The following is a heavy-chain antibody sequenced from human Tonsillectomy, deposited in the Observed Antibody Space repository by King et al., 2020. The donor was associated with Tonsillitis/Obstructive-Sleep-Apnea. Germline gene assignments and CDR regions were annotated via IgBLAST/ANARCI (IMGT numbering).Heavy chain of an antibody. D-gene: IGHD3-16*02. Sequence: VQLVESGGGLVKPGGSLRLSCAASGFTVSKAWMSWVRQAPGKGLEWVGRIKSKTDGVTTDYVAPVKGRFTISRDDSKNTLYLQMNSLKTEDTAVYYCTTVGYYDYLWGSYRRGYDYYSSMDVWGKGTTVTVSS. CDR3: TTVGYYDYLWGSYRRGYDYYSSMDV. CDR2: IKSKTDGVTT. J-gene: IGHJ6*03. V-gene: IGHV3-15*01. CDR1: GFTVSKAW.